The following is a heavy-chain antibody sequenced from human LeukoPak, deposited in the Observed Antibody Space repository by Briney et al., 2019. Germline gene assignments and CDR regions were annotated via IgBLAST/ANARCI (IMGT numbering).Heavy chain of an antibody. Sequence: GGSLRLSCAASGFTFSSYAMSWVRQAPGKGLEWVSAISGSGGSTYYADSVKGRFTIFRDNSKNTLYLQMNSLRAEDTAVYYCAKGGNWNEGRVLNWRDYWGQGTLVTVSS. J-gene: IGHJ4*02. D-gene: IGHD1-20*01. CDR2: ISGSGGST. CDR1: GFTFSSYA. CDR3: AKGGNWNEGRVLNWRDY. V-gene: IGHV3-23*01.